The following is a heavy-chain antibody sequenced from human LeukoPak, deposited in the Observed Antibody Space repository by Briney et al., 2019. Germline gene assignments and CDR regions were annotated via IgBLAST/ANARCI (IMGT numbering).Heavy chain of an antibody. J-gene: IGHJ5*02. CDR1: GYAFISYG. V-gene: IGHV1-18*01. Sequence: ASVKVSCKASGYAFISYGISWVRQAPGQGLEWMGWISSYNGQTNFARKFQGKVTMTSDTSTTTAYTELRDLKSDDTAVYYCTRGRADIAVSGTWGQGTLVTVSS. CDR3: TRGRADIAVSGT. D-gene: IGHD6-19*01. CDR2: ISSYNGQT.